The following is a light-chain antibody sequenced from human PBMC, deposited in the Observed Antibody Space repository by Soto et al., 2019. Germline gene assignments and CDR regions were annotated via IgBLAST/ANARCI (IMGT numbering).Light chain of an antibody. CDR1: QTISTY. V-gene: IGKV1-39*01. CDR2: GAS. J-gene: IGKJ5*01. Sequence: DIQMTQSPSSLSASVGDRVTITCRASQTISTYLNWYQQKPGKAPKVLIYGASSLQSGVPTRFSGSGSGTDFTLTISSLQPEDFVTYYCQQTYSTPITFGQGTRLEI. CDR3: QQTYSTPIT.